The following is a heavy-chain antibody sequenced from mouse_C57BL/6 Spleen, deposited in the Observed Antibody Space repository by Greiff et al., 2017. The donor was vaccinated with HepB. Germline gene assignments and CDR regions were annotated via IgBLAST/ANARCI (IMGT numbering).Heavy chain of an antibody. J-gene: IGHJ1*03. CDR3: ARDGYYGYFDV. CDR1: GYSITSGYY. D-gene: IGHD2-2*01. Sequence: VQLKESGPGLVKPSQSLSLTCSVPGYSITSGYYWNWIRQFPGNKLEWMGYISYDGSNNYNPSLKNRISITRDTSKNQFFLKLNSVTTEDTATYYCARDGYYGYFDVWGTGTTVTVSS. CDR2: ISYDGSN. V-gene: IGHV3-6*01.